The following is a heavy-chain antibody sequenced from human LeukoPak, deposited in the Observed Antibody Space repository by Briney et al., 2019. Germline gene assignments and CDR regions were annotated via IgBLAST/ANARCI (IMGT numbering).Heavy chain of an antibody. J-gene: IGHJ5*02. CDR2: IWYDGSNK. D-gene: IGHD3-10*01. V-gene: IGHV3-33*01. CDR1: GFTFCSYG. Sequence: GSLRLSCAASGFTFCSYGMHWVRQAPGKGLEWVAVIWYDGSNKYYADSVKGRFTISRDNSKNTLYLQMNSLRAEDTAVYYCARDSYGPYNWFDPWGQGTLVTVSS. CDR3: ARDSYGPYNWFDP.